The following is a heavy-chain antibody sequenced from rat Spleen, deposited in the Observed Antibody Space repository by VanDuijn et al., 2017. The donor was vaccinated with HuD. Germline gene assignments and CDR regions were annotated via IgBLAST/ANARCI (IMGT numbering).Heavy chain of an antibody. V-gene: IGHV5-25*01. CDR3: ARHGIYNNYGWFAY. Sequence: EVQLVESGGGLVQPGRSLKLSCAASGFTFSSFPMAWVRQAPKKGLEWVASISSGGGGTYYPDSVKGRFTIYRDNAKSTLYLQMDSLRSEDTASYYCARHGIYNNYGWFAYWGQVTLVTVSS. CDR2: ISSGGGGT. CDR1: GFTFSSFP. D-gene: IGHD1-10*01. J-gene: IGHJ3*01.